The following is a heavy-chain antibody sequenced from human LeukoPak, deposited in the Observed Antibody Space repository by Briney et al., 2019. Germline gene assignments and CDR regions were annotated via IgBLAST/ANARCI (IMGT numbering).Heavy chain of an antibody. CDR1: GGSISSSSYY. CDR2: IYYSGST. D-gene: IGHD6-13*01. CDR3: ARSPRIAAAGTRSSYSDY. Sequence: SETLSLTCTVSGGSISSSSYYWGWLRQPPGKGLEWIGSIYYSGSTYYNPSLKSRVTISVDTSKNQFSLKLSSVTAADTAVYYCARSPRIAAAGTRSSYSDYWGQGTLVTVSS. J-gene: IGHJ4*02. V-gene: IGHV4-39*01.